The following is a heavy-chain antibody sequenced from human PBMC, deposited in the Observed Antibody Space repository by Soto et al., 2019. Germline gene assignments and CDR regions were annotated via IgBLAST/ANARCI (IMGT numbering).Heavy chain of an antibody. CDR2: IYYSGST. J-gene: IGHJ6*02. V-gene: IGHV4-31*03. D-gene: IGHD2-2*01. Sequence: SETLSLTCTVSGGSISSGGYYWSWIRQHPGKGLEWIGYIYYSGSTYYNPSLKSRVTISVDTSKNQFSLKLSSVTAADTDVYYCARGSSSTSWVITWGYGMDVWGQGTTVTVSS. CDR1: GGSISSGGYY. CDR3: ARGSSSTSWVITWGYGMDV.